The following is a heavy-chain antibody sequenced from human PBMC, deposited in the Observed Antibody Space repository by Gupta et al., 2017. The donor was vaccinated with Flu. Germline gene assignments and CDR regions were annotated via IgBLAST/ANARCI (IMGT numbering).Heavy chain of an antibody. CDR2: LVSDGKT. Sequence: EEQLLQSGGGLVQPGGSLRLSCAGSGFTFTTYALSWVRQAPGKGLEWVSSLVSDGKTHYADSVKGRFTISRDISKRTLSLEMSSLRAEDTAVYYCAKGLSARPNWYFHLWGRGTLVTVSS. CDR3: AKGLSARPNWYFHL. D-gene: IGHD6-6*01. V-gene: IGHV3-23*01. CDR1: GFTFTTYA. J-gene: IGHJ2*01.